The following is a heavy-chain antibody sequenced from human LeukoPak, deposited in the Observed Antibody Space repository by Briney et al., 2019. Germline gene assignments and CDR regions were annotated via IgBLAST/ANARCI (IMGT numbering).Heavy chain of an antibody. CDR3: ARALDSSGWFGFDY. Sequence: SVKVPCKASGFTFTSSAVQWVRQARGQRLEWIGWIVVGSGNTNYAQKFQGRVTITADESTSTAYMELSSLRSEDTAVYYCARALDSSGWFGFDYWGQGTLVTVSS. J-gene: IGHJ4*02. V-gene: IGHV1-58*01. D-gene: IGHD6-19*01. CDR2: IVVGSGNT. CDR1: GFTFTSSA.